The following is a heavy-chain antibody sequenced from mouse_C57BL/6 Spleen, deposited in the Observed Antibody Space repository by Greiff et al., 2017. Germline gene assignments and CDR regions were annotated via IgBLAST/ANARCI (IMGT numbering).Heavy chain of an antibody. V-gene: IGHV1-61*01. CDR3: AREGLGAMDY. J-gene: IGHJ4*01. Sequence: VQPQQPGAELVRPGSSVKLSCKASGYTFTSYWMDWVKQRPGQGLEWIGNIYPSDSETHYNQKFKDKATLTVDKSSSTAYMQLSSLTSEDSAVYYCAREGLGAMDYWGQGTSVTVSS. CDR1: GYTFTSYW. D-gene: IGHD2-2*01. CDR2: IYPSDSET.